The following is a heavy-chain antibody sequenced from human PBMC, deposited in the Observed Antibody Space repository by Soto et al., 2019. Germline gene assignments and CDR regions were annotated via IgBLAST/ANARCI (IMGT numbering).Heavy chain of an antibody. J-gene: IGHJ5*01. CDR3: ARLGGFYQALDS. V-gene: IGHV4-4*02. D-gene: IGHD3-22*01. Sequence: SETLSLTCAVSGGSISSSNWWSWVRQPPGKGLEWIGEIYHSGSTNYNPSLKSRVTISVDSSKNQFSLNLTSVSAADTTVYYCARLGGFYQALDSWGQGTLVT. CDR1: GGSISSSNW. CDR2: IYHSGST.